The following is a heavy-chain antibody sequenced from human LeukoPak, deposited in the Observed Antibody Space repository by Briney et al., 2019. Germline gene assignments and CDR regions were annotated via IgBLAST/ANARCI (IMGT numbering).Heavy chain of an antibody. CDR3: ARDLRRDGYNRGAFDI. V-gene: IGHV4-59*01. J-gene: IGHJ3*02. CDR2: IYYSGCT. CDR1: GGSISSYY. D-gene: IGHD5-24*01. Sequence: SETLSLTCTVSGGSISSYYWNWIRQPPGKGLEWIGYIYYSGCTNYNPSLKSRVTISVDTSKRQFSLKLSSVTAADTAVYYCARDLRRDGYNRGAFDIWGQGTVVTLP.